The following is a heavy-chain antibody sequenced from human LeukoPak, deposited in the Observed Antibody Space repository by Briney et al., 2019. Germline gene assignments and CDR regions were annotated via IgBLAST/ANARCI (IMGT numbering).Heavy chain of an antibody. CDR3: ARSPGEMATMFDY. D-gene: IGHD5-24*01. J-gene: IGHJ4*02. V-gene: IGHV1-69*05. Sequence: GASVKVSCKASGGTFSSYAISWVRQAPGQGLEWMGEIIPIFGTANYAQKFQGRVTITTDESTSTAYMELSSLRSEDTAVYYCARSPGEMATMFDYWGQGTLVTVSS. CDR1: GGTFSSYA. CDR2: IIPIFGTA.